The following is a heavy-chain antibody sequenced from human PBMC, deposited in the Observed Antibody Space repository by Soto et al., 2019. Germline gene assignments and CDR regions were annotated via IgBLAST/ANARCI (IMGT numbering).Heavy chain of an antibody. CDR2: IFHTGNT. D-gene: IGHD7-27*01. V-gene: IGHV4-31*03. CDR3: ARDLGKSITPAQ. J-gene: IGHJ1*01. Sequence: QVQLRESGPGLVKPSQTLSLTCTVSGGSIRSGGYNWSWIRQLPGKGLEWIGYIFHTGNTYYNPSLKSRVTISVDTSQNQFSLRLSSVTAADTALYYCARDLGKSITPAQWGQGVLVTVSS. CDR1: GGSIRSGGYN.